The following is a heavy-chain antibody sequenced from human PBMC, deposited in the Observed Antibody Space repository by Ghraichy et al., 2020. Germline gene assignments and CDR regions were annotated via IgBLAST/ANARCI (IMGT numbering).Heavy chain of an antibody. J-gene: IGHJ3*02. V-gene: IGHV4-61*02. CDR3: SRSHHRYDDAFDI. CDR2: VYPSGII. Sequence: SETLSLTCTVSGASITSDGFYWSWIRRPAGKGLEWIGRVYPSGIIDYNPSVKTRPTISLDTSKNQFSLTLISVTATDTAVYYCSRSHHRYDDAFDIWGQGTMVTVSS. D-gene: IGHD5-12*01. CDR1: GASITSDGFY.